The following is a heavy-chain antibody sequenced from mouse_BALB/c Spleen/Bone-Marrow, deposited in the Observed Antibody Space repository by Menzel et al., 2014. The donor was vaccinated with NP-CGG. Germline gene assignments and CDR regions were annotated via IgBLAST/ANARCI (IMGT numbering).Heavy chain of an antibody. J-gene: IGHJ2*01. Sequence: EVHLVESGGGLVKPGGSLKLSCAAPGFTFSSYTMSWVRQTPEKRLEWVATITSGGSYTYYPDSVKGRFTISRDNAKNTLYLQMSSLKSEDTAMYYCTRDNGPIDYWGQGTTLTVSS. V-gene: IGHV5-6-4*01. CDR2: ITSGGSYT. D-gene: IGHD1-2*01. CDR1: GFTFSSYT. CDR3: TRDNGPIDY.